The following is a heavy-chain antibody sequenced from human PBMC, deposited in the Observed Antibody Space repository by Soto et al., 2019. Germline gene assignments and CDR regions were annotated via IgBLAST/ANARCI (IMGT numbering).Heavy chain of an antibody. Sequence: SETLSLTCTVFGDSFSSTSNYWGWIRQPPGKGLEWIGSVYSRGNTYYNASLKSRVTMFVDTSKNQLSLKLSPVTAADTAVYYCTRQPVLGILEWLNDMDVWGRGTSVTVSS. V-gene: IGHV4-39*01. CDR2: VYSRGNT. CDR3: TRQPVLGILEWLNDMDV. D-gene: IGHD3-3*01. CDR1: GDSFSSTSNY. J-gene: IGHJ6*03.